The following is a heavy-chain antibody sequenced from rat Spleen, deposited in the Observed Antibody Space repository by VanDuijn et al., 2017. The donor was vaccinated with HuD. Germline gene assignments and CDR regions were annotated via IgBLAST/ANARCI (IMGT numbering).Heavy chain of an antibody. D-gene: IGHD1-10*01. Sequence: EEQLAESGGGLVQPGESLKLSCVASGFTFNNYWMTWIRQAPGKGLEWVASITNTGGSTYYPDSVKGRFTISRDNAKSTLYLQMNSLRSEDTATYYCTRVAREQPYYFDYWGQGVMVTVSS. CDR3: TRVAREQPYYFDY. CDR2: ITNTGGST. V-gene: IGHV5-31*01. CDR1: GFTFNNYW. J-gene: IGHJ2*01.